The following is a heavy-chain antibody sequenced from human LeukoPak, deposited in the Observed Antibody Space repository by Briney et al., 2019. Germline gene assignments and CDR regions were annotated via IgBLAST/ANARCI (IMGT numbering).Heavy chain of an antibody. CDR3: ARVHSSGCIDY. Sequence: ASVKVSCKASGYTFTDYYMHWVRQAPGQGLEWMGWINPNSGGSNSAQKFQGRVTMTRDTSISTAYMELSSLISDNTAVYYCARVHSSGCIDYWGQGTLVTVSS. D-gene: IGHD6-19*01. V-gene: IGHV1-2*02. J-gene: IGHJ4*02. CDR1: GYTFTDYY. CDR2: INPNSGGS.